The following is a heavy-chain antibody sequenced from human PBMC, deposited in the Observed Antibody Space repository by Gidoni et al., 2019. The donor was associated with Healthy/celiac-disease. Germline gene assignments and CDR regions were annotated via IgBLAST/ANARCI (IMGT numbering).Heavy chain of an antibody. Sequence: QVQLVQSGAEVKKPGSSVKVSCKASGGTFSSYAISWVRQAPGQGLEWMGGIIPIFGTANYAQKFQGRVTITADKSTSTAYMELSSLRSEDTAVYYCARDEPLVVPASGAGVFDIWGQGTMVTVSS. V-gene: IGHV1-69*06. CDR3: ARDEPLVVPASGAGVFDI. D-gene: IGHD2-2*01. CDR2: IIPIFGTA. CDR1: GGTFSSYA. J-gene: IGHJ3*02.